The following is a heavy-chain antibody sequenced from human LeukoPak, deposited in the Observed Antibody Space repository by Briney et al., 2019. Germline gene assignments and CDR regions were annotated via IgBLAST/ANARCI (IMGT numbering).Heavy chain of an antibody. Sequence: SLKSVWKGSGYSFTSDWIGQVRQMPGKGLEWMVIIYPGDSDTRYSPSFQGQVTISADKSISTAYLQWSSLKASDTATYYCASPYYDFWSGYYTDDAFDIWGQGTMVTVSS. J-gene: IGHJ3*02. CDR2: IYPGDSDT. D-gene: IGHD3-3*01. V-gene: IGHV5-51*01. CDR3: ASPYYDFWSGYYTDDAFDI. CDR1: GYSFTSDW.